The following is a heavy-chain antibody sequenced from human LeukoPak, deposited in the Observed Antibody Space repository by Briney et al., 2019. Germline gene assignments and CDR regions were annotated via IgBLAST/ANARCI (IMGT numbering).Heavy chain of an antibody. CDR2: IKSKTDGGTT. D-gene: IGHD3-22*01. Sequence: GGSLRLSCAASGFTFSNAWMSWVRQAPGKGLEWVGRIKSKTDGGTTDYAAPVKGRFTISRDDSKNTLYLQMDSLKTEDTAVYYCTTDYFDSSGYRNWGQGTLVTVSS. CDR3: TTDYFDSSGYRN. V-gene: IGHV3-15*01. CDR1: GFTFSNAW. J-gene: IGHJ4*02.